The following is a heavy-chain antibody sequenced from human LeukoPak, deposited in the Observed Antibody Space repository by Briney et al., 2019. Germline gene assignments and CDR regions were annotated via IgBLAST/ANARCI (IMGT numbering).Heavy chain of an antibody. CDR3: ARDSVAPALHYYFDY. Sequence: PGGSLRLSCAASGFTFSSYAMHWVRQAPGKGLEWVAVISSDGSNIYYADSVKGRFTISRHNAKHSLYLQMNSLRAEDTAVYYCARDSVAPALHYYFDYWGEGTLVTVS. D-gene: IGHD2-2*01. V-gene: IGHV3-30*04. J-gene: IGHJ4*02. CDR1: GFTFSSYA. CDR2: ISSDGSNI.